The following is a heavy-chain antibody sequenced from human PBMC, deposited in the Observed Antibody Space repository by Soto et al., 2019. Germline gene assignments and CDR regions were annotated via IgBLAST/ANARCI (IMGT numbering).Heavy chain of an antibody. CDR1: GGSFSSTNW. CDR3: VKVGRGWSSLDH. J-gene: IGHJ4*02. D-gene: IGHD6-19*01. CDR2: IYHSGSI. V-gene: IGHV4-4*02. Sequence: QVQLQESGPEVVKPSGTLSLSCVVSGGSFSSTNWWSGVRPPPWRGLEWIGAIYHSGSINYKPSPRSRFPISVGKSKIQLCLKPLSVTAADTAVYFCVKVGRGWSSLDHWAQGILVTVSS.